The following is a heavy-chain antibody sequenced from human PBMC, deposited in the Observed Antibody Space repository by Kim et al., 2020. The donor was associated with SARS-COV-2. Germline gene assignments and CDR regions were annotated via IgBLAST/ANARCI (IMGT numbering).Heavy chain of an antibody. Sequence: GGSLRLSCAASGLNFIHSWMAWVRQVPGKGLDWVASIKPAGSEQLYVDSVRGRFTISRDNAKNSLHLQMNSLGVEDTAVYYCATAGAFCLMHWGLGTLVTVSP. CDR2: IKPAGSEQ. J-gene: IGHJ4*02. CDR3: ATAGAFCLMH. CDR1: GLNFIHSW. V-gene: IGHV3-7*01. D-gene: IGHD3-3*02.